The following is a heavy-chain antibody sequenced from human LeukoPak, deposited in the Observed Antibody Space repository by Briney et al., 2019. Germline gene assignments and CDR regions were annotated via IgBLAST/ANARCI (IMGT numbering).Heavy chain of an antibody. CDR2: IYHGGST. V-gene: IGHV4-30-2*05. J-gene: IGHJ5*02. D-gene: IGHD2-15*01. CDR3: ARDSALCSGGSCYPDGGWFDP. CDR1: GGSIISGGYS. Sequence: SETLSLTCHVSGGSIISGGYSWTWVRQPPGKGLEWVGYIYHGGSTYYNPSLKSRLTISIDTSKNQFSLKLSSVTAADTAVYYCARDSALCSGGSCYPDGGWFDPWGQGTLVTVSS.